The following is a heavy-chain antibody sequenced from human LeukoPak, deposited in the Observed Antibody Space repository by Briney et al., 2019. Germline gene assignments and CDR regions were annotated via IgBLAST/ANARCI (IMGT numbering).Heavy chain of an antibody. Sequence: MTGGSLRLSCAASGFTFSSYSMNWVRQAPGKGLEWVSSISSSSSYIYYADSVKGRFTISRDNAKNSLYLQMHSLRDEDTAVYYCARAWYSWGYYFDYWGQGTLVTVSS. CDR2: ISSSSSYI. CDR3: ARAWYSWGYYFDY. V-gene: IGHV3-21*01. J-gene: IGHJ4*02. CDR1: GFTFSSYS. D-gene: IGHD1-26*01.